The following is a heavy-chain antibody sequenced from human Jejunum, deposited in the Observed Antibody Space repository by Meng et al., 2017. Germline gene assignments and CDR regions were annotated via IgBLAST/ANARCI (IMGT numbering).Heavy chain of an antibody. D-gene: IGHD2-15*01. CDR3: ARAYCIVASCRYYSHYGMDA. CDR1: GDTFSNDD. V-gene: IGHV1-8*01. J-gene: IGHJ6*02. CDR2: MNPNSGRT. Sequence: ASVQVSCNASGDTFSNDDINCVRQATGQGLEWMGWMNPNSGRTGYAQKFQGRVTMTRNTSISTSYMELSSLTSDDTAVYYCARAYCIVASCRYYSHYGMDAWGQGTTVTVSS.